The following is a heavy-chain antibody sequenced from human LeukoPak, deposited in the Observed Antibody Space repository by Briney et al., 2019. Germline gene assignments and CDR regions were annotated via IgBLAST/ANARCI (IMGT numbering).Heavy chain of an antibody. J-gene: IGHJ4*02. CDR2: ISAYNGNT. D-gene: IGHD3-9*01. CDR1: GYTFTSYG. V-gene: IGHV1-18*01. CDR3: ARGGNYDILTGSISPLDY. Sequence: ASVKVSCKASGYTFTSYGISWVRQAPGQGLEWMGWISAYNGNTNYAQKLQGRVTMTTDTSTSTAYMELRSLRSDDTAVYYCARGGNYDILTGSISPLDYWGQGTLVTVSS.